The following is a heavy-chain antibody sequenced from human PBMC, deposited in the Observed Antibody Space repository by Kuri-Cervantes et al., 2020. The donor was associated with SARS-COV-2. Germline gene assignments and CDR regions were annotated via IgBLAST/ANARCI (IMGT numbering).Heavy chain of an antibody. CDR3: ARVKAVVGATELRHDRLGLDY. CDR1: GFTFSSYA. V-gene: IGHV3-30*04. D-gene: IGHD1-26*01. Sequence: GESLKISCAASGFTFSSYAVHWVRQAPGKGLEWVAVISYDGSNKYYADSVKGRFTISRDNSKNTLYLQMNSLRAEDTAVYYCARVKAVVGATELRHDRLGLDYWGQGTLVTVSS. J-gene: IGHJ4*02. CDR2: ISYDGSNK.